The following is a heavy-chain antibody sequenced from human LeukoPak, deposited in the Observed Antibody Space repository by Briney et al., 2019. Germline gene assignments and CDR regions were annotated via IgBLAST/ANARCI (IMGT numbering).Heavy chain of an antibody. CDR1: GYRFNSYR. D-gene: IGHD6-13*01. CDR2: IYPGDSDT. V-gene: IGHV5-51*01. J-gene: IGHJ4*02. CDR3: ATSSSSYRNDY. Sequence: GESLKISLKGSGYRFNSYRIGWVRIIPGKGLEWTGFIYPGDSDTKYSPSFQGQVTISADKSISTAYLQWNSLKASDSAIYYCATSSSSYRNDYWGQGTLVTVSS.